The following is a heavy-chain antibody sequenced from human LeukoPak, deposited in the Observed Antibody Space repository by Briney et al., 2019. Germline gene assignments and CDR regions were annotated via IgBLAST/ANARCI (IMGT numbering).Heavy chain of an antibody. CDR2: INPNSGGT. J-gene: IGHJ4*02. D-gene: IGHD3-16*01. V-gene: IGHV1-2*02. CDR3: ARDGREEYAYRVFDY. Sequence: ASVKVSCKASGYTFTGYYMHWVREAPGQGLEWMGWINPNSGGTNYAQKFQGRVTMTRDTSISTAYMELSRLRSDDTAVYYCARDGREEYAYRVFDYWGQGTLVTVSS. CDR1: GYTFTGYY.